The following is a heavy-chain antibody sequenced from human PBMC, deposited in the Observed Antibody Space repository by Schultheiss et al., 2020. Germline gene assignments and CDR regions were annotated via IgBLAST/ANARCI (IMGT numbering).Heavy chain of an antibody. D-gene: IGHD6-19*01. CDR2: IYHSGST. J-gene: IGHJ6*02. V-gene: IGHV4-34*01. CDR1: GGSFSGYY. CDR3: ARGSGWYGDYGMDV. Sequence: GSLRLSCAVYGGSFSGYYWSWIRQPPGKGLEWIGEIYHSGSTNYNPSLKSRVTISVDKSKNQFSLKLSSVTAADTAVYYCARGSGWYGDYGMDVWGQGTTVTVSS.